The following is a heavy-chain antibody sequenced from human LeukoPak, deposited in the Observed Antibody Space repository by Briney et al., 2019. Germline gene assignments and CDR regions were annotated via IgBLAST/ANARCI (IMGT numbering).Heavy chain of an antibody. Sequence: GGSLRLSCAASGFTFSSYSMNWVRQAPGKGLEWVSSISSSSSYIYYADSVKGRFTISRDNAKNSLYLQMNSLRAEDTAVYYCAAHEVGATYYYFDYWGQGTLVTVSS. V-gene: IGHV3-21*01. D-gene: IGHD1-26*01. J-gene: IGHJ4*02. CDR2: ISSSSSYI. CDR1: GFTFSSYS. CDR3: AAHEVGATYYYFDY.